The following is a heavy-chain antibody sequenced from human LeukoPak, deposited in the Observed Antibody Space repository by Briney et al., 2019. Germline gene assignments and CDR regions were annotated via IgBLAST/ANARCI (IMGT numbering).Heavy chain of an antibody. V-gene: IGHV1-69*05. J-gene: IGHJ4*02. D-gene: IGHD4-17*01. CDR1: GGTFSSYA. CDR3: TREPYGDYGSDAFDY. CDR2: IILIFGTA. Sequence: GASVKVSCKASGGTFSSYAISWVRQAPGQGLEWMGGIILIFGTANYAQKFQGRVTMTRDTSTSTVYMELSSLRSEDTAVYYCTREPYGDYGSDAFDYWGQGTLVTVSS.